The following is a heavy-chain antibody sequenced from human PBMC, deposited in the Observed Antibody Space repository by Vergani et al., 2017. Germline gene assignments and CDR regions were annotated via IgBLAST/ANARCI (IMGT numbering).Heavy chain of an antibody. J-gene: IGHJ4*02. V-gene: IGHV3-21*01. CDR2: ISSSSSYI. CDR1: GFTFSRYS. CDR3: AREGQPYCSSTSCYPKPFDY. Sequence: EVQLVESGGGLVKPGGSLRLSCAASGFTFSRYSMNWVRQAPGKGLEWVSSISSSSSYIYYADSVKGRFTIARDNAKNSLYLQMNSLRAEDTAVYYCAREGQPYCSSTSCYPKPFDYWGQGTLVTVSS. D-gene: IGHD2-2*01.